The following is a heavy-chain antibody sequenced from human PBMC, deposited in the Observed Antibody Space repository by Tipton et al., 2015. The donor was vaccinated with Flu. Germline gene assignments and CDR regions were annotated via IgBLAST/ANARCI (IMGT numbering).Heavy chain of an antibody. CDR2: IYSSGIT. V-gene: IGHV4-4*07. D-gene: IGHD3-10*01. CDR3: ASGSGDFDH. Sequence: TLSLTCTVSGGSLSSFYWTWIRQPAGKGLEWIGRIYSSGITKYNPSLKSRVTMSVDTSKNQFSLSLSSVTAADTAVYYCASGSGDFDHWGQGTKVIVSS. J-gene: IGHJ4*02. CDR1: GGSLSSFY.